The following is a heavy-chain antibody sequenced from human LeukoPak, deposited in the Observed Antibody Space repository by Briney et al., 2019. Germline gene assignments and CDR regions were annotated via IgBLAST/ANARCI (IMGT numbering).Heavy chain of an antibody. CDR1: GFTFSSYA. J-gene: IGHJ6*03. CDR2: ISGSGGST. V-gene: IGHV3-23*01. D-gene: IGHD2-2*01. CDR3: AKAIRTSCYGCNMDV. Sequence: GGSLRLSCAASGFTFSSYAMSWVRQVPGKGLEWVSTISGSGGSTYYADSVKGRFTISRDNSKNTLYLQMNSLRAEDTAVYHCAKAIRTSCYGCNMDVWGKGTTVTVSS.